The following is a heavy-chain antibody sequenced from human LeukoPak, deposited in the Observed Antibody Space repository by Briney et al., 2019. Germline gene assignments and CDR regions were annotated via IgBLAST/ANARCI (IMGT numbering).Heavy chain of an antibody. CDR3: AKGAQYDFWSGYTIEYFDV. CDR2: IRASGSST. D-gene: IGHD3-3*01. J-gene: IGHJ4*02. CDR1: GFSFTNYG. V-gene: IGHV3-23*01. Sequence: PGGSLRLSCAASGFSFTNYGMSWVRQAPGKGLEWVSFIRASGSSTHYADSVKGRFTISRDNSKNTVHLQINSLRAEDTATYYCAKGAQYDFWSGYTIEYFDVWGQGTLVSVSS.